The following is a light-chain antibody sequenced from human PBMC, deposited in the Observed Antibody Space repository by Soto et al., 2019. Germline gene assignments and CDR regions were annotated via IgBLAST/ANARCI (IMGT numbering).Light chain of an antibody. CDR1: QSVSSN. V-gene: IGKV3-20*01. Sequence: EIVMTQSPATLSVSPGERATLSCRASQSVSSNLAWYQQKPGQAPRLLIYGASSRATGIPDRFSGSGSGTDFTLTISRLEPEDFAVYYCQQCGSSPRTFGQGTKVDIK. CDR3: QQCGSSPRT. J-gene: IGKJ1*01. CDR2: GAS.